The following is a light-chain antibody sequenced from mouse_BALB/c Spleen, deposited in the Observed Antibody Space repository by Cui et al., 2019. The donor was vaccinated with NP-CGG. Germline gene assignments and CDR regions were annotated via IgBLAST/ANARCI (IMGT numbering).Light chain of an antibody. CDR3: ALWYSNQWV. CDR2: GTN. Sequence: QAVVTQESALSTSPGETVTPPCRPGTRVVITSNYVNWVQEKTDHLFTGLIGGTNNRAPGVPARFSGALIGDKAALTITGAQTEDEAIYFCALWYSNQWVFGGGTKLTVL. J-gene: IGLJ1*01. V-gene: IGLV1*01. CDR1: TRVVITSNY.